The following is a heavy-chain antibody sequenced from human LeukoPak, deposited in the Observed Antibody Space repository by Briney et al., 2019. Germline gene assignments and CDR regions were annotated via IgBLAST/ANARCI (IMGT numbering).Heavy chain of an antibody. D-gene: IGHD3-16*02. CDR1: GYSISSGYY. CDR2: IYHSGST. CDR3: ARGNNRYDRRLDY. J-gene: IGHJ4*02. V-gene: IGHV4-38-2*02. Sequence: PSETLSLTCTVSGYSISSGYYWGWIRQPPGKGLEWIGSIYHSGSTYYNPSLKSRVTISVDTSKNQFSLKLSSLTAADTAVYYCARGNNRYDRRLDYWGQGTLVTVSS.